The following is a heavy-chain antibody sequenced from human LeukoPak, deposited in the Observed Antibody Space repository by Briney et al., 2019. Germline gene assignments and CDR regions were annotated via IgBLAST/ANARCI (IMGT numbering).Heavy chain of an antibody. Sequence: ASVKVSCKASGYTFTNFAVHWVRQAPGQRLEWMGWINAGNGNTKYSQKFQGRVTITRDTSASTAYMELSSLRSEDTAVYYCARTIRQNYFDYWGQGTLVTVSS. CDR3: ARTIRQNYFDY. CDR1: GYTFTNFA. CDR2: INAGNGNT. J-gene: IGHJ4*02. D-gene: IGHD3-3*02. V-gene: IGHV1-3*01.